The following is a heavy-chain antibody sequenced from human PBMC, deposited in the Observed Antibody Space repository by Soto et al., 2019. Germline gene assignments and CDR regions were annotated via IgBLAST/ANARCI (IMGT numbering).Heavy chain of an antibody. D-gene: IGHD2-15*01. CDR1: GCSVSSGIYY. CDR2: IYYSGST. CDR3: ARDQGRYCSGGSCYRPNWFDP. V-gene: IGHV4-61*01. J-gene: IGHJ5*02. Sequence: SETLSLTCPVSGCSVSSGIYYWSWIRQPPGKGLEWIGYIYYSGSTNYNPSLKSRVTISVDTSKNQFSLKLSSVTAADTAVYYCARDQGRYCSGGSCYRPNWFDPWGQGTLVTVSS.